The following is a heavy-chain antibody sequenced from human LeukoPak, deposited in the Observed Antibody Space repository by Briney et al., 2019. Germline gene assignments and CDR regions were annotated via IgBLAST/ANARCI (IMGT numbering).Heavy chain of an antibody. J-gene: IGHJ4*02. CDR1: GFTFSNYG. V-gene: IGHV3-23*01. CDR3: AKVPYDSSGYYYFDY. D-gene: IGHD3-22*01. CDR2: ISGSGGRT. Sequence: GGTLRLSCAASGFTFSNYGMSWVRQAPGKGLEWVSTISGSGGRTYYADSVKGRFTISRDNSKNTLYLQMNSLRAEDTAVYYCAKVPYDSSGYYYFDYWGQGTLVTVSS.